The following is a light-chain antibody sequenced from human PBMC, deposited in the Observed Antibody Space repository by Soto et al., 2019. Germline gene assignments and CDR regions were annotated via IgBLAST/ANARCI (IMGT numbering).Light chain of an antibody. J-gene: IGLJ2*01. CDR2: QDS. CDR3: QAWDSSTSVV. CDR1: KLGDKY. Sequence: SYELTQPPSVSVSPGQTASITCSGEKLGDKYACWYQQQPGQSPVVVIYQDSNRPSGIPERFSGSNSGNTATLTLSGTQAMDEADYYCQAWDSSTSVVFGGGTKLTVL. V-gene: IGLV3-1*01.